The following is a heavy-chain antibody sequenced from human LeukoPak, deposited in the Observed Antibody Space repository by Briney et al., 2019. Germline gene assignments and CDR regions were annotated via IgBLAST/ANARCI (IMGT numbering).Heavy chain of an antibody. CDR3: ARDLDRDAFDI. Sequence: SVKVSCKASGGTFSSYAISWVRQAPGQGLGWMGGIIPIFGTANYAQKFQGRVTITADKSTSTAYMELSSLRSEDTAVYYCARDLDRDAFDIWGQGTMVTVSS. CDR2: IIPIFGTA. V-gene: IGHV1-69*06. D-gene: IGHD1-1*01. J-gene: IGHJ3*02. CDR1: GGTFSSYA.